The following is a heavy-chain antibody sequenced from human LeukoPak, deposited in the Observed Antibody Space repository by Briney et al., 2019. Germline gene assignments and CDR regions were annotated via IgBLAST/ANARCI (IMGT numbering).Heavy chain of an antibody. J-gene: IGHJ6*02. Sequence: SVKVSCKASGYTFSTYPINWVRQAPGQGLEWMGGIIPIFGTANYAQKFQGRVTITADESTSTAYMELSSLRSEDTAVYYCARVGLNSRSCYYGMDVWGQGTTVTVSS. V-gene: IGHV1-69*13. CDR2: IIPIFGTA. CDR1: GYTFSTYP. CDR3: ARVGLNSRSCYYGMDV. D-gene: IGHD6-13*01.